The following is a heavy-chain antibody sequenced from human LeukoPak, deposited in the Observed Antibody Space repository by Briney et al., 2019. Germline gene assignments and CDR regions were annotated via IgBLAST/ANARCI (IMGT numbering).Heavy chain of an antibody. J-gene: IGHJ6*02. D-gene: IGHD6-13*01. Sequence: ASVKVFCKASGYTFTSYDINWVRQATGQGLEWMGWMNPNSGNTGYAQKFQGRVTMTRNTSISTAYMELSSLRSEDTAVYYCARADSSSWYLVYYYGMDVWGQGTTVTVSS. CDR1: GYTFTSYD. CDR3: ARADSSSWYLVYYYGMDV. CDR2: MNPNSGNT. V-gene: IGHV1-8*01.